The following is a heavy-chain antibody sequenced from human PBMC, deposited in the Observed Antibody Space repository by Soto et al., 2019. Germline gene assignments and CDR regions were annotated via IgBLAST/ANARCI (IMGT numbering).Heavy chain of an antibody. CDR2: TFYGSDWSH. CDR3: ARENTMIRGVINPLDY. V-gene: IGHV6-1*01. J-gene: IGHJ4*02. Sequence: SQTLSLTCAISGDSVSSTNAVWNWLRQSPSRGLEWLGRTFYGSDWSHDYALSVKSRLTINPDTSKNQFSLQLNSVTPEDTAVYYCARENTMIRGVINPLDYWGQGTLVTVSS. D-gene: IGHD3-10*01. CDR1: GDSVSSTNAV.